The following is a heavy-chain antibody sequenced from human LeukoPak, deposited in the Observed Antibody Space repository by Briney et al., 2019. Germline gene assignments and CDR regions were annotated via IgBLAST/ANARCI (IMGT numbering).Heavy chain of an antibody. Sequence: ASVKVSCKASGGTFSSYAISWVRQAPGQGLEWMGGIIPIFGTANYAQKFQGRVTITADESTSTAYMELSSLRSEDTAVYYCARGYYYDSSGYGWYAFDIWGQGTMVTVSS. CDR1: GGTFSSYA. V-gene: IGHV1-69*13. J-gene: IGHJ3*02. CDR3: ARGYYYDSSGYGWYAFDI. CDR2: IIPIFGTA. D-gene: IGHD3-22*01.